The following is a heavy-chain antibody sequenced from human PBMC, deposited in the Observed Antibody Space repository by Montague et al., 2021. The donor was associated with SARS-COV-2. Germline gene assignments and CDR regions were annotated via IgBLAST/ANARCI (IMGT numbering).Heavy chain of an antibody. CDR2: ISYSGST. CDR1: AGSISTNSYY. V-gene: IGHV4-39*02. D-gene: IGHD2-21*01. Sequence: SETLSLTCTVSAGSISTNSYYWAWIRQPPGKGLEWIGSISYSGSTYFNPSLESRLTMSVDTSKNHFSLKLSSVTAADTAVYYCARVVGFDFDYWGQGTLVTVSS. CDR3: ARVVGFDFDY. J-gene: IGHJ4*02.